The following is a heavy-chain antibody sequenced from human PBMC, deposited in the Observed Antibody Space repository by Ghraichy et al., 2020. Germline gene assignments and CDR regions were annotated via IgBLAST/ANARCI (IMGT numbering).Heavy chain of an antibody. J-gene: IGHJ6*04. CDR1: GFSFSSYA. CDR3: GKDKPPGGDDFWSGYDQLYGIDV. D-gene: IGHD3-3*01. CDR2: ISDSGDNP. Sequence: GGSLRLSCVASGFSFSSYAMSWVRQAPGKGLEWVSGISDSGDNPYYGDSVKCRFTISRDNSKNMLFLQMNGLSGEDTAVFYCGKDKPPGGDDFWSGYDQLYGIDVWGKGTTVTVSS. V-gene: IGHV3-23*01.